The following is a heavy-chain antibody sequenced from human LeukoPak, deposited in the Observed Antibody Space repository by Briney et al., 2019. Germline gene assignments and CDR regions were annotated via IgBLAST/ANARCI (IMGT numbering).Heavy chain of an antibody. CDR3: AKYDYPDSTGPFH. V-gene: IGHV3-23*01. Sequence: GGSLRLSCVVSEVTLGRYAMSWVRQAPGKGLEWVSGISASGVNTHYAASVRGRFIISRDNSKNTLYLQMTSLRAGDTALYFCAKYDYPDSTGPFHWGQGTLVTVSS. J-gene: IGHJ4*02. D-gene: IGHD3-22*01. CDR1: EVTLGRYA. CDR2: ISASGVNT.